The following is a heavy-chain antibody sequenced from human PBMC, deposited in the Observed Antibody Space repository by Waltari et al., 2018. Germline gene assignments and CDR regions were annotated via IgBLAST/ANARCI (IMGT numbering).Heavy chain of an antibody. CDR3: AHSRGPLTWLQDSYHFLFYMDV. CDR1: GFSLSTRGVG. D-gene: IGHD2-2*01. Sequence: QITLKESGPTLVKPTQTLTLTCNFSGFSLSTRGVGVGWIRQPPGKALEWLEVIYWNDGERYSPSLKARIAITKDTSKNQGVLTRTDMDPVDTGTYYCAHSRGPLTWLQDSYHFLFYMDVWGKGTTVTVSS. CDR2: IYWNDGE. J-gene: IGHJ6*03. V-gene: IGHV2-5*01.